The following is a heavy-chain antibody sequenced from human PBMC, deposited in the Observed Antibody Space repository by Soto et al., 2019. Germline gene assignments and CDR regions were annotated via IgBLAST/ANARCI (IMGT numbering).Heavy chain of an antibody. Sequence: VGSLRLSCAASGFTFGNYWMHWVRQAPGKGLEWVSRMNSDGSTTNYADSVKGRFTVSRDNAKNTLFLQMNSLRAEDTAVYYCATAEVDYWGPGTLVTVPQ. CDR3: ATAEVDY. J-gene: IGHJ4*02. CDR2: MNSDGSTT. V-gene: IGHV3-74*01. CDR1: GFTFGNYW.